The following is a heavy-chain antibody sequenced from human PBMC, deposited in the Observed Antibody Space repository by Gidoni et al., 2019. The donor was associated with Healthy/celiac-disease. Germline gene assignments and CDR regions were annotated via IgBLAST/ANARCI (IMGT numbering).Heavy chain of an antibody. CDR1: GYTFTSYW. J-gene: IGHJ4*02. CDR2: IDPSDSYT. D-gene: IGHD3-22*01. V-gene: IGHV5-10-1*03. CDR3: AMIYYDSSGYYEDY. Sequence: EVQLVQSGAEVKKPGESLRISCNGSGYTFTSYWISWVRQMPGKGLEWMGRIDPSDSYTNYSPSFQGNVTISADKSISTAYLQWSSLKASDTAMYYCAMIYYDSSGYYEDYWGQGTLVTVSS.